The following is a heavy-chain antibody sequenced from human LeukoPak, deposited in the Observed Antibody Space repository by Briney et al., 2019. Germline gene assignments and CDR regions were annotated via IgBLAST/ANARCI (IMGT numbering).Heavy chain of an antibody. CDR3: ARAVVTGNYCMDV. CDR1: GFTFSSHN. D-gene: IGHD2-21*02. CDR2: ISHWSDYM. V-gene: IGHV3-21*01. J-gene: IGHJ6*03. Sequence: GGSLRLSCAASGFTFSSHNMNWVRQAPGKGLEWVSSISHWSDYMYYAESVKGRFTISRDNAKNSLYLQMNSLRAEDTAVYYCARAVVTGNYCMDVWGKGTTVTVSS.